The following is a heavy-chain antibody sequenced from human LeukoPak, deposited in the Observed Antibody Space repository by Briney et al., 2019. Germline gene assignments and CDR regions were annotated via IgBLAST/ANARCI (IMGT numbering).Heavy chain of an antibody. D-gene: IGHD2-8*01. CDR1: GGTFNNYP. CDR2: IIPHFGTA. CDR3: ATPRGGFCTTTCPMDY. Sequence: GASVKVSCKASGGTFNNYPITWVRQAPGQGLEWMGGIIPHFGTATYAQNFEGRVTVATDDSTDTAYMELSGLRLEDTAVYYCATPRGGFCTTTCPMDYWGQGTLVTVSS. V-gene: IGHV1-69*05. J-gene: IGHJ4*02.